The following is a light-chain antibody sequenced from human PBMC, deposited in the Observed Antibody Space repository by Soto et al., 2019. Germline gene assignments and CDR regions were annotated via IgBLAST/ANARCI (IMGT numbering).Light chain of an antibody. CDR1: QSISRY. V-gene: IGKV1-5*01. CDR2: SAS. CDR3: QQYDSYSWT. J-gene: IGKJ1*01. Sequence: DIQMTQSPSSLSASVVDRVTVTCLAGQSISRYLNWYQQRPGKAPKLLIYSASSLQTGVPSRFSGSGSGTEFILNISSLQPDDFATYYCQQYDSYSWTFDQGTKVDIK.